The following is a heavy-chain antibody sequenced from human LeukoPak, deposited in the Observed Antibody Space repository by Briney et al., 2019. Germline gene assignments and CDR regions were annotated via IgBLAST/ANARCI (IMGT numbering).Heavy chain of an antibody. J-gene: IGHJ4*02. Sequence: GASVKVSCKTSGYTFTGYDINWVRQATGQGLEWMGWMNPNSGNTGYAQKFQGRVTITRNTSISTAYMELSSLRSEDTAVYYCARGVKAARRRSYYFDYWGQGTLVTVSS. CDR3: ARGVKAARRRSYYFDY. CDR2: MNPNSGNT. D-gene: IGHD6-6*01. V-gene: IGHV1-8*01. CDR1: GYTFTGYD.